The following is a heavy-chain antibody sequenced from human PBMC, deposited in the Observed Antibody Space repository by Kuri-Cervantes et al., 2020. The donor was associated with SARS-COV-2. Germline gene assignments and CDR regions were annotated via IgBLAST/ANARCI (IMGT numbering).Heavy chain of an antibody. Sequence: GESLKISCKGSGYSFTSYWIGWVRQMPGKGLEWMGIIYPGDSDTRYSPSFQGQVTISADKSISTAYLQWSSLKASDTAMYYCARLGNIWFGELLTPLPDQWGRGTLVTVSS. V-gene: IGHV5-51*01. J-gene: IGHJ4*02. CDR2: IYPGDSDT. CDR1: GYSFTSYW. CDR3: ARLGNIWFGELLTPLPDQ. D-gene: IGHD3-10*01.